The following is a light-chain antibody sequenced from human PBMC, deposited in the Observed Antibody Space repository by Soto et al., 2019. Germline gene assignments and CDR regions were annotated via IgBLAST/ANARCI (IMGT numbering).Light chain of an antibody. V-gene: IGKV3-20*01. CDR2: GAS. CDR3: QQYNEWPPLT. Sequence: EIVLTQSPGTLSLSPGERATLSCRASQSVSSSYLAWYQQKPGQAPRLLIYGASSRATGIPVRFSGSGSGTDFTLTISRLEPEDFAVYFCQQYNEWPPLTFGGGTKVEI. J-gene: IGKJ4*01. CDR1: QSVSSSY.